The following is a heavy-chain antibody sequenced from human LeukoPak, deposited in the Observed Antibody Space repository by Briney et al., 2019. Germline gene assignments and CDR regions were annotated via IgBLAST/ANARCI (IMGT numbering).Heavy chain of an antibody. CDR3: ATPGYSSGWYLS. Sequence: SETLSLTCTVSGGSISSSSYYWGWIRQPPGKGLEWIGSIYYSGSTYYNPSLKSRVTISVDTSKNQFSLKLSSVAAADTAVYYCATPGYSSGWYLSWGQGTLVTVSS. J-gene: IGHJ5*02. V-gene: IGHV4-39*01. D-gene: IGHD6-19*01. CDR2: IYYSGST. CDR1: GGSISSSSYY.